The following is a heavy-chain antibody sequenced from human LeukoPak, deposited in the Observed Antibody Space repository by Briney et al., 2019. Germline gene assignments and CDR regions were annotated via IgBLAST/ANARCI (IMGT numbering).Heavy chain of an antibody. V-gene: IGHV3-74*01. J-gene: IGHJ4*02. CDR3: ARDEYSSGWYGGQFDY. CDR2: INIDGSST. D-gene: IGHD6-19*01. Sequence: GGSLRLSCAASGFTFSSYWMHWVRQAPGKGLVWVSRINIDGSSTNYADSLKGRFTTSRDNAKNSLYLQMNSLRVEDTAVYYCARDEYSSGWYGGQFDYWGQGTLVTVSS. CDR1: GFTFSSYW.